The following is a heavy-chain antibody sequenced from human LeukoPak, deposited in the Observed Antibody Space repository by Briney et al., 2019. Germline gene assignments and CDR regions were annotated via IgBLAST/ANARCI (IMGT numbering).Heavy chain of an antibody. J-gene: IGHJ5*02. V-gene: IGHV4-39*07. CDR2: IYYSGST. CDR3: ARGKGWFDP. Sequence: PSETLSLTCTVSGGSISSSSYYWGWIRQPPGKGLEWIGSIYYSGSTYYNPSLKSRVTISVDTSKNQFSLKLSSVTAADTAVYYCARGKGWFDPWGQGILVTVSS. CDR1: GGSISSSSYY.